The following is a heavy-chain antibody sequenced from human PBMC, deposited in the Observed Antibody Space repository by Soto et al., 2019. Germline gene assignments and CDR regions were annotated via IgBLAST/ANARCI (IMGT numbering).Heavy chain of an antibody. CDR1: GDSFSSNSAG. V-gene: IGHV6-1*01. D-gene: IGHD5-12*01. CDR2: TYYKSKWFN. CDR3: ARGSWDDVSGHYYMDV. J-gene: IGHJ6*03. Sequence: SQTLSLTCAISGDSFSSNSAGWNWVRQTPSRGLEWLGRTYYKSKWFNNYAVSVKSRITINPDTSQNEFSLHLDSVTPEDTAVYFCARGSWDDVSGHYYMDVWGKGTTVTAP.